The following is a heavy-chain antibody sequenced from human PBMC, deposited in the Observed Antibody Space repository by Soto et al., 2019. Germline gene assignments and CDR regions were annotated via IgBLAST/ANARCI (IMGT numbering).Heavy chain of an antibody. D-gene: IGHD1-26*01. CDR2: INAGNGNT. CDR3: GKTGATFRDKRPFDV. CDR1: GYTFTSYA. V-gene: IGHV1-3*01. Sequence: ASVKVSCKASGYTFTSYAMHWVRQAPGQRLEWMGWINAGNGNTKYSQKFQGRVTITRDTSASTAYMELSSLRSEYTAVYYCGKTGATFRDKRPFDVWGLGTTVTVSS. J-gene: IGHJ6*02.